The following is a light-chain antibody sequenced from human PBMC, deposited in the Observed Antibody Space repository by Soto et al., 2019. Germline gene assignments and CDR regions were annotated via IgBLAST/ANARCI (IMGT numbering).Light chain of an antibody. V-gene: IGLV3-1*01. J-gene: IGLJ1*01. Sequence: SYELTQPPSVSVSPGQTATITCSGDKLGDKYACWYQQKAGQSPVLVIYQDNKRPSGIPERFSGSNSGNTATLSISGTQAMDEADYYCQAWDSSTGVFGPGTKVTVL. CDR1: KLGDKY. CDR2: QDN. CDR3: QAWDSSTGV.